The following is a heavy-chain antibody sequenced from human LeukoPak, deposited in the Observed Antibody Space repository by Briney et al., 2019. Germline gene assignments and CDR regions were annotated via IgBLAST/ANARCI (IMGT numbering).Heavy chain of an antibody. Sequence: SETLSLTCTVSGGSISSYYWSWIRQPAGKGLEWIGRIYTSGSTNYNPSLKSRVTISVDTSKNQFSLNLTSVTAADTAVYYCARDLGYSSSWYVGAGYYYYMDVWGKGTTVTISS. CDR3: ARDLGYSSSWYVGAGYYYYMDV. D-gene: IGHD6-13*01. CDR1: GGSISSYY. J-gene: IGHJ6*03. V-gene: IGHV4-4*07. CDR2: IYTSGST.